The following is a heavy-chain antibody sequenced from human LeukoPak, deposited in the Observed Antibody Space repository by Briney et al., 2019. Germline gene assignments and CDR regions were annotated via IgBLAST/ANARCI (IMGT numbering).Heavy chain of an antibody. D-gene: IGHD3-22*01. V-gene: IGHV3-23*01. J-gene: IGHJ4*02. Sequence: GGSLRLSCAASGFTFSSYAMSWVRQAPGRGLEWVSAISGGGGSTYHADSVKGRFTISRDNSKNSLYLQMNSLRAEDTAVYYCAKDGIEAQYYYDSGAYRGLDYFDYWGQGALVTVSS. CDR3: AKDGIEAQYYYDSGAYRGLDYFDY. CDR1: GFTFSSYA. CDR2: ISGGGGST.